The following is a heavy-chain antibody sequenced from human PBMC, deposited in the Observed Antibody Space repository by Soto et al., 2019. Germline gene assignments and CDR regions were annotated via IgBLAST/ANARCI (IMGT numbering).Heavy chain of an antibody. Sequence: QVQLVESGGGVVQPGRSLRLSCAASGFTFSSYGMHWVRQAPGTGLEWVAVIWYDGSNKYYAGSVKGRFTISRDNSKNTLYLQMNSLRAEDTAVYYCARDLVSGSYYVLDYWGQGTLVTVSS. CDR1: GFTFSSYG. CDR3: ARDLVSGSYYVLDY. J-gene: IGHJ4*02. CDR2: IWYDGSNK. V-gene: IGHV3-33*01. D-gene: IGHD1-26*01.